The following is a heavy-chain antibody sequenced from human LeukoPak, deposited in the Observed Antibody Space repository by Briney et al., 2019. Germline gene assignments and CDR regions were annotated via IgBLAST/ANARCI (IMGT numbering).Heavy chain of an antibody. D-gene: IGHD3-10*01. CDR2: VFPSGST. J-gene: IGHJ3*02. CDR3: ARDHGGITMVRGVIKDDAFDI. Sequence: SETLSLTCSVSGDSISSGNYKWSWFRQPAGKGLEWLGRVFPSGSTNYRSSLRSRVSISVDTSKNQFSLNLRSVTAADTAVYYCARDHGGITMVRGVIKDDAFDIWGQGTMVTVSS. V-gene: IGHV4-61*02. CDR1: GDSISSGNYK.